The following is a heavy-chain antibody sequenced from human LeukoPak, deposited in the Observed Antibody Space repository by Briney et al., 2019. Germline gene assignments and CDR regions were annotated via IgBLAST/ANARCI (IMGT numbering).Heavy chain of an antibody. J-gene: IGHJ4*02. CDR2: IKEDGSEK. CDR3: ARDFPGIGVAGTRPLDY. CDR1: GFTFSSYC. V-gene: IGHV3-7*03. Sequence: GGSLRLSCAASGFTFSSYCMSWVRQAPGKGLEWVANIKEDGSEKYYVDSVKGRFTISRDNAKNSLYLQMNSLRAEDTAVYYCARDFPGIGVAGTRPLDYWGQGTLVTVSS. D-gene: IGHD6-19*01.